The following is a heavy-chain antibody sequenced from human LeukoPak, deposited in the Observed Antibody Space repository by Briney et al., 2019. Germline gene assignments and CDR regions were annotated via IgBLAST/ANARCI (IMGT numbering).Heavy chain of an antibody. J-gene: IGHJ5*02. V-gene: IGHV4-34*01. CDR1: GVSIRGYY. Sequence: SETLSLTCAVSGVSIRGYYWSWVRQSPGKGLEWIGDINQNAGTDYNPSLKSRVTISIDSSRNQISLNVTAAIAAGTAIYFCARARTRLSWLDPWGQGTLVTVSS. D-gene: IGHD6-6*01. CDR3: ARARTRLSWLDP. CDR2: INQNAGT.